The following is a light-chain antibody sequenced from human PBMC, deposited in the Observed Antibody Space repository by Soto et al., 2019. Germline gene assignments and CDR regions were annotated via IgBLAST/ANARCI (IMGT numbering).Light chain of an antibody. J-gene: IGLJ2*01. V-gene: IGLV2-11*01. CDR3: CSYAGIYTV. CDR2: DVT. CDR1: SRDVGGYNY. Sequence: QSALTQPRSVSGSPGQSVTISCTEPSRDVGGYNYVSCYQHHSGKAPKLMIYDVTRRPSGVPDRFSGSKSGNTASLTISGLQAEDEADYFCCSYAGIYTVFGGGTKLTV.